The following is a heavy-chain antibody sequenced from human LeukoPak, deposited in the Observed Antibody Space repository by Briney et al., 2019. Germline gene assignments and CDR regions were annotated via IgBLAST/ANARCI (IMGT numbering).Heavy chain of an antibody. CDR2: IYYSGST. CDR3: ARVNFGVVINGNWFDP. Sequence: SETLSLTCTVSGGSVSSGSYYWSWIRQPPGKGLEWIGYIYYSGSTNYNPSLKSRVTISVDTSKNQFSLKLSSVTAADTAVYYCARVNFGVVINGNWFDPWGQGTLVTVSS. D-gene: IGHD3-3*01. J-gene: IGHJ5*02. V-gene: IGHV4-61*01. CDR1: GGSVSSGSYY.